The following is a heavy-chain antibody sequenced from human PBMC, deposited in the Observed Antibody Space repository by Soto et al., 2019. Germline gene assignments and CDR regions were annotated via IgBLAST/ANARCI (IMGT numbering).Heavy chain of an antibody. J-gene: IGHJ6*02. Sequence: GASVKVSCKASGYTFTGYYMHWVRQAPGQGLEWMGWINPNSGGTNYAQKFQGWVTMTRDTSISTAYMELSRLRSDDTAVYYCARAPGLFSAWNYYYYGMDVWGQGTTVTVS. D-gene: IGHD1-26*01. V-gene: IGHV1-2*04. CDR3: ARAPGLFSAWNYYYYGMDV. CDR1: GYTFTGYY. CDR2: INPNSGGT.